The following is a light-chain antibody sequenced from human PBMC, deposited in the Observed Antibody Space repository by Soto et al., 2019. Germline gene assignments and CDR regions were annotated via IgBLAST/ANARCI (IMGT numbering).Light chain of an antibody. J-gene: IGKJ4*01. V-gene: IGKV3-20*01. CDR1: QSVSSSY. CDR2: GAS. Sequence: EIVLTQSPGTLSLSPGERATLSCRASQSVSSSYLAWYQQKPGQAPRLLIYGASSRATGIPDRFSGSGSGTEFTLTISSLQSEDIATYYCQQYNNSPLTFGGGTKVDIK. CDR3: QQYNNSPLT.